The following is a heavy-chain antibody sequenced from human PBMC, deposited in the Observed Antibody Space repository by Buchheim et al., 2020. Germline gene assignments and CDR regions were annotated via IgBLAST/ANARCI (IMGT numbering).Heavy chain of an antibody. D-gene: IGHD3-16*01. V-gene: IGHV4-31*03. CDR3: ARGPPGDPYYYYGMDV. CDR1: GGSISSGGYY. CDR2: IYYSGST. Sequence: QVQLQESGPGLVKPSQTLSLTCTVSGGSISSGGYYWRWIRQHPGKGLEWIGYIYYSGSTYYNPSLKSRVTISVDTSKNQFSLKLISVTAAYTAVYYCARGPPGDPYYYYGMDVWGQGTT. J-gene: IGHJ6*02.